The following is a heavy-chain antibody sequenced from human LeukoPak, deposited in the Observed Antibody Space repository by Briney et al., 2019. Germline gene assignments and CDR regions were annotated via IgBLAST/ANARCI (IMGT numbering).Heavy chain of an antibody. CDR3: ARAMGRVRYFDWLTKIGSFDP. V-gene: IGHV1-46*01. CDR1: GYTFTSYY. CDR2: INPSGGST. J-gene: IGHJ5*02. Sequence: GASVTVSCKASGYTFTSYYMHWVRQAPGQGLEWMGIINPSGGSTSYAQKFQGRVTITRDMSTSTVYMELSSLRAEDTAVYYCARAMGRVRYFDWLTKIGSFDPWGQGTLVTVSS. D-gene: IGHD3-9*01.